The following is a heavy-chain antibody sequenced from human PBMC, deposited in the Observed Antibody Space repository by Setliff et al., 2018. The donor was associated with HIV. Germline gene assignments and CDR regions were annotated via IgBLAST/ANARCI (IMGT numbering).Heavy chain of an antibody. Sequence: PGGSLRLSCVGSGFVFSDHSLHWVRQAPGRGLEWVSSISIGSGGAIDYADSVQGRFTISRDNSKNSLYLQMNSLRVEDTAVYYCARDYLYYNMYNGSPVYGMDVWGQGTTVTVSS. CDR1: GFVFSDHS. D-gene: IGHD3-10*01. CDR3: ARDYLYYNMYNGSPVYGMDV. CDR2: ISIGSGGAI. J-gene: IGHJ6*02. V-gene: IGHV3-21*01.